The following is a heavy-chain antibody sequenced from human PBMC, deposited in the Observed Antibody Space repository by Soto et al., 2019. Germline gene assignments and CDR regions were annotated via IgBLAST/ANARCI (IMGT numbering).Heavy chain of an antibody. J-gene: IGHJ4*02. V-gene: IGHV3-23*01. CDR1: GFTFSSYA. CDR3: AKRDYDSSGYYPFDY. CDR2: ISGSGGST. D-gene: IGHD3-22*01. Sequence: GGSLRLSCAASGFTFSSYAMSWVRQAPGKGLEWVSAISGSGGSTYYADSVKGRFTISRDNSKNTLYLQMNSLRAEDTAVYYCAKRDYDSSGYYPFDYWGQGTLVTSPQ.